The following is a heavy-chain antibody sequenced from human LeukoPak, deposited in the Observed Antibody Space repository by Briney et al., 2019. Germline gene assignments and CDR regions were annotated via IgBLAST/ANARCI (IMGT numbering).Heavy chain of an antibody. D-gene: IGHD3-10*01. CDR2: IHYSGST. J-gene: IGHJ6*03. V-gene: IGHV4-39*07. CDR1: GGSLSRNTHY. CDR3: ARLHYGSGSYYDYYYMDV. Sequence: SETLSLTCSVSGGSLSRNTHYCGWLRQPPGTGLEWLGSIHYSGSTNYNPSLKSRVTISVDTSKNQFSLKLSSVTAADTAVYYCARLHYGSGSYYDYYYMDVGGKGTTVTISS.